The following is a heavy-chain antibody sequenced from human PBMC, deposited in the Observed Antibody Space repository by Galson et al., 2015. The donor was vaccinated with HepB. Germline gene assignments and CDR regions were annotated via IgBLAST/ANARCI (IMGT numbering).Heavy chain of an antibody. D-gene: IGHD2-8*02. CDR3: AKDRDAYCIGGVCYKVGFDY. Sequence: SLRLSCAASGFTFSTSAMSWVRQAPGKGLEWVSGITGTGAYTDYADSAKGRFTISRDNAKNTLSLQMNSVRAEDTAVYYCAKDRDAYCIGGVCYKVGFDYWGQGTLVTVSS. CDR2: ITGTGAYT. J-gene: IGHJ4*02. V-gene: IGHV3-23*01. CDR1: GFTFSTSA.